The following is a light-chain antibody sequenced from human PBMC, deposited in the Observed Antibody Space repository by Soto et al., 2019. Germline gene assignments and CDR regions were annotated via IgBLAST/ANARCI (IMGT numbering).Light chain of an antibody. V-gene: IGKV4-1*01. CDR2: WAS. J-gene: IGKJ1*01. CDR1: QSVLYSSNNKNY. Sequence: DIVLTQSPDSLAVSLGERATINCKCSQSVLYSSNNKNYLAWYQQKPGQPPKLLIYWASTRESGVPDRFSGSGSGTDFTLTISSLQAEDVAVYYCQQYYSPWTFGQGTKVELK. CDR3: QQYYSPWT.